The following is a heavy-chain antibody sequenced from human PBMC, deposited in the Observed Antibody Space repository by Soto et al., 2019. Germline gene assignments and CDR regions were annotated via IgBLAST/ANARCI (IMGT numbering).Heavy chain of an antibody. CDR2: INPSGGST. CDR1: GYTFTSYY. J-gene: IGHJ6*03. D-gene: IGHD3-10*01. Sequence: ASVKVSCKASGYTFTSYYMHWVRQAPGQGLEWMGIINPSGGSTSYAQKFQGRVTMTRDTSTSTVYMELSSLRSEDTAVYYCARGAYYGSGSYYNQMPAGAYYYMDVWGKGTTVTVSS. V-gene: IGHV1-46*03. CDR3: ARGAYYGSGSYYNQMPAGAYYYMDV.